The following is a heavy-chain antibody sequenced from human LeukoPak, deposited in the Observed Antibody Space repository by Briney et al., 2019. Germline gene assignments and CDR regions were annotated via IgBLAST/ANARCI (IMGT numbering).Heavy chain of an antibody. D-gene: IGHD3-3*02. CDR1: GGTFSSYA. CDR3: ASSFWELTPRFDP. V-gene: IGHV1-2*02. Sequence: GASVKVSCKASGGTFSSYAISWVRQAPGQGLEWMGWINPNSGGTNYAQKFQGRVTMTRDTSISTAYMELSRLRSDDTAVYYCASSFWELTPRFDPWGQGTLVTVSS. J-gene: IGHJ5*02. CDR2: INPNSGGT.